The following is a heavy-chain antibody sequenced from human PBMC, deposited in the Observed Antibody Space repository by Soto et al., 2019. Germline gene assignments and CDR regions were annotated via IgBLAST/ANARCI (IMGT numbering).Heavy chain of an antibody. Sequence: ASVKVSCKASGYTFTSYGISWVRQAPGQGLEWMGWISAYNGNTNYAQKLQGRVTMTTDTSTSTAYMELRSLRSDDTAVYYCARDPGGPYDYGYYGYYMDVWGQGTTVTVSS. CDR2: ISAYNGNT. CDR3: ARDPGGPYDYGYYGYYMDV. J-gene: IGHJ6*03. D-gene: IGHD4-17*01. CDR1: GYTFTSYG. V-gene: IGHV1-18*01.